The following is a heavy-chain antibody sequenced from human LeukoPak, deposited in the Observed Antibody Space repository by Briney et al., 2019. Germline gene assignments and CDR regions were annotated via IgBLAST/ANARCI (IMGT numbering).Heavy chain of an antibody. J-gene: IGHJ5*02. CDR3: ARGARGVSAANTGAQNWFDP. V-gene: IGHV4-31*03. D-gene: IGHD2-2*01. Sequence: SQTLSLTCTVSGGSIRSGGYYWSWIRQHPGKGLERIGYIYYSGSTYYNPSLKSRVTVSLDTSKNQFFLKLSSVTAADTAVYYCARGARGVSAANTGAQNWFDPWGQGTLVTVSS. CDR2: IYYSGST. CDR1: GGSIRSGGYY.